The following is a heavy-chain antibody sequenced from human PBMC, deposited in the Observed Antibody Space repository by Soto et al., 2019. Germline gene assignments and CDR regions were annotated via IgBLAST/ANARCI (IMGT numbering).Heavy chain of an antibody. CDR1: GFTFSSYG. CDR2: ISYDGSNK. CDR3: AKVGGIAAAGNYFDY. D-gene: IGHD6-13*01. J-gene: IGHJ4*02. Sequence: QVQLVESGGGVVQPGRSLRLSCAASGFTFSSYGMHWVRQAPGKGLEWVAVISYDGSNKYYADSVKGRFTISRDNSKNTLYLQMKSLRAEDTAVYYCAKVGGIAAAGNYFDYWGQGTLVTVSS. V-gene: IGHV3-30*18.